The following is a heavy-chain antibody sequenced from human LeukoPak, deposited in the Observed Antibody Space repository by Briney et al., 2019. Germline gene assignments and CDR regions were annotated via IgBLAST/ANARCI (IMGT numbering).Heavy chain of an antibody. CDR3: ASESRQLGN. CDR2: ISNSGSP. Sequence: PSETLSLTCTVSGASISSLYWSCIRQPPGRGLEWIGFISNSGSPTYNPSLNSRVTISLDTSKNQFSLKVNYVTAADTAVYYCASESRQLGNWGQGTLVTVSS. J-gene: IGHJ4*02. CDR1: GASISSLY. D-gene: IGHD1-1*01. V-gene: IGHV4-59*01.